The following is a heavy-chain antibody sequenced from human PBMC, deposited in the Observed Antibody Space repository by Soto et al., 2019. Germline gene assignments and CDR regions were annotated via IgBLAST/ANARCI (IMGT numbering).Heavy chain of an antibody. D-gene: IGHD1-1*01. CDR1: GYTFTGYY. CDR3: ARAGTEGVYYSGMDV. CDR2: INPNSGGT. J-gene: IGHJ6*02. V-gene: IGHV1-2*04. Sequence: QVQLVQSGAEVKKPGASVKVSCKASGYTFTGYYMHWVRQAPGQGLEWMGWINPNSGGTNYAQKFQGWVTMTRDTSISTAYMELSRLRSDDTAVYYCARAGTEGVYYSGMDVWGQGTTVTVSS.